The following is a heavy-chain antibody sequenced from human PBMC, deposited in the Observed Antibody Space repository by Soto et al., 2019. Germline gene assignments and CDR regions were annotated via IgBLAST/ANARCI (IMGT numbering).Heavy chain of an antibody. V-gene: IGHV4-38-2*02. D-gene: IGHD3-10*01. CDR2: LYHSANT. J-gene: IGHJ4*02. Sequence: SETLSLTCAVSGYSISSGYYWGWIRQSPGKGLEWIGSLYHSANTYYNPSLKSRVTLSVDTSKNQFSLTLTSVTAADTAVYFCARDYVYGPSRPGRFDYWGQGTLVTVSS. CDR1: GYSISSGYY. CDR3: ARDYVYGPSRPGRFDY.